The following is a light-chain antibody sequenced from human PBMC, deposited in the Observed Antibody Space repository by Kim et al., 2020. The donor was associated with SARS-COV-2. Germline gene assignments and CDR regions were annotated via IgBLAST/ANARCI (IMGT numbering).Light chain of an antibody. CDR3: QQYSNCPLT. CDR1: QSVSSN. J-gene: IGKJ4*01. CDR2: GAS. V-gene: IGKV3-15*01. Sequence: EIVMTQSPATLSLSPGERATLSCRASQSVSSNFAWYQQKPGQAPRLLIYGASTRATGIPGRFSGSGSGTEFTLTISSLQSEDFAVYYCQQYSNCPLTFGGGTKVDIK.